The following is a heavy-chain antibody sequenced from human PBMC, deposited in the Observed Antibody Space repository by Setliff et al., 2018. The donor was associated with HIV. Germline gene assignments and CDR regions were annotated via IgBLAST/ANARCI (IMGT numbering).Heavy chain of an antibody. CDR1: GGSIGSGSHY. V-gene: IGHV4-61*09. Sequence: PSETLSLTCTVPGGSIGSGSHYWSWIRQPAGKGLEWFGHIYTTGSTNYNPSLKSRVTIAADTSNNQFSLRLTSMTAADTAVYYCAKAAGGATGLYALDIWGQGTMVTVSS. J-gene: IGHJ3*02. CDR2: IYTTGST. CDR3: AKAAGGATGLYALDI. D-gene: IGHD1-26*01.